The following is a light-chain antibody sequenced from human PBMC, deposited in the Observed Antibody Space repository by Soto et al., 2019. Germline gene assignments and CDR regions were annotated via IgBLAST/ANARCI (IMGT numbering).Light chain of an antibody. J-gene: IGLJ1*01. CDR2: ASS. CDR3: SSYTSGTTLYV. CDR1: SSDVGGYNY. Sequence: QSALTQPASVSGSPGQSITISCTGTSSDVGGYNYVSWYQHHAGKAPRLMIYASSNRPSGVSHRFSGSRSGNTASLTISGLQAEVEADYYCSSYTSGTTLYVFGIGTKVTVL. V-gene: IGLV2-14*01.